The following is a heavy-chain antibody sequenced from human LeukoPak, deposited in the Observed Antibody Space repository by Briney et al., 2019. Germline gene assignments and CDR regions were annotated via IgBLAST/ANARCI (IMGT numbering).Heavy chain of an antibody. J-gene: IGHJ6*02. V-gene: IGHV4-59*01. Sequence: PSETLSLTCTVSGGSISSYYWSWIRQPPGKGLEWIGYIYYSGSTNYNPSLKSRVTISVDTSKNQFSLKLSSVTAADTAVYYCARDPYDYVWGSQDYGMDVWGQGTTVTVSS. CDR1: GGSISSYY. CDR3: ARDPYDYVWGSQDYGMDV. CDR2: IYYSGST. D-gene: IGHD3-16*01.